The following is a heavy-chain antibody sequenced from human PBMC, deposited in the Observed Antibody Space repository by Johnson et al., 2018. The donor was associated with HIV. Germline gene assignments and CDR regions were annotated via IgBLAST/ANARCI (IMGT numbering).Heavy chain of an antibody. V-gene: IGHV3-53*01. J-gene: IGHJ3*02. CDR3: ARELSHDAFDI. CDR1: GFTVSSNY. D-gene: IGHD3-3*02. Sequence: VQLVESGGGLIPPGGSLRLSCAASGFTVSSNYMSWVRQAPGKGLEWVSLIYSGSLPYSADSVQGRFTISRDNSKNTLYLQMNSLRAEDTAAYYCARELSHDAFDIWGQGTMVTVSS. CDR2: IYSGSLP.